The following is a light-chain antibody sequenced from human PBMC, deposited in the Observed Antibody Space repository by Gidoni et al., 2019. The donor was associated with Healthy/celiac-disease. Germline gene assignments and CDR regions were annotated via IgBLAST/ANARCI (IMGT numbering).Light chain of an antibody. CDR1: QSLLHSNGYNY. CDR2: LGS. V-gene: IGKV2-28*01. Sequence: DIVMTQSPLSLPVTPGEPASISCRSSQSLLHSNGYNYLDWYLQKPGQSPQLLIYLGSNRASGVADRFSGSGSGTDFTLKISRVEAEDVGVYYCMQALQTLLTFGGXTKVEIK. J-gene: IGKJ4*01. CDR3: MQALQTLLT.